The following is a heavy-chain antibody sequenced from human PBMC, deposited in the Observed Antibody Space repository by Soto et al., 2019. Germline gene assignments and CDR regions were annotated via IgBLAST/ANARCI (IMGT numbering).Heavy chain of an antibody. J-gene: IGHJ4*02. V-gene: IGHV3-30*18. CDR3: AKTPSLGDYYDTRGPFDX. D-gene: IGHD3-22*01. CDR1: GFIFSSYG. CDR2: ISYDGSNK. Sequence: EGSLRLSCAASGFIFSSYGMHWVRQAPGKGLEWVSVISYDGSNKYYADSVKGRFTISRDNSKNTLYLQMTSLRTEDTAVYYCAKTPSLGDYYDTRGPFDXWGQGTRVTVYX.